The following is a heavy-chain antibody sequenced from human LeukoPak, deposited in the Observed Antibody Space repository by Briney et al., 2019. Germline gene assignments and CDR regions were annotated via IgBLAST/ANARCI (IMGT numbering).Heavy chain of an antibody. J-gene: IGHJ6*02. V-gene: IGHV4-31*03. Sequence: PSETLSLTCTVSGGSISSGGYYWSWIRQHPGKGLEWIGYIYYSGSTYYNPSLKSRITISVDTSKNQFSLKLSSVTAADTAVYYCARGLTQTYYYGMDVWGQGTTVTVSS. CDR2: IYYSGST. CDR3: ARGLTQTYYYGMDV. CDR1: GGSISSGGYY.